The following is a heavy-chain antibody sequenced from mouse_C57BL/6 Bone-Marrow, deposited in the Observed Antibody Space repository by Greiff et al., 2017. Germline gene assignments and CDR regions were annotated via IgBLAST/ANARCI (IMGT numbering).Heavy chain of an antibody. V-gene: IGHV1-63*01. CDR3: ARATTVVPYAMDY. J-gene: IGHJ4*01. CDR2: IYPGGGYT. CDR1: GYTFTNYW. D-gene: IGHD1-1*01. Sequence: VQLQQSGAELVRPGTSVKMSCKASGYTFTNYWIGWAKQRPGHGLEWIGDIYPGGGYTNYNEKFKGKATLTADKSSSTAYMQFSSLTSEDSAIYYCARATTVVPYAMDYWGQGTSVTVSS.